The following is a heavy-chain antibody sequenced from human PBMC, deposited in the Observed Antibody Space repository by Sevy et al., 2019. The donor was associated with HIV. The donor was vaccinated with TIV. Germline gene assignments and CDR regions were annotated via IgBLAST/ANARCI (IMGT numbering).Heavy chain of an antibody. V-gene: IGHV1-2*02. Sequence: ASVKVSCKASGYTFTGYYMHWVRQAPGQGLEWMGWINPNSGGTNYAQKFQGRVTMTRDTSISTAYMELGRLRSDDTAVYYCARVPPVAGAGQGGMDVWGQGTTVTVSS. CDR2: INPNSGGT. CDR1: GYTFTGYY. J-gene: IGHJ6*02. D-gene: IGHD6-19*01. CDR3: ARVPPVAGAGQGGMDV.